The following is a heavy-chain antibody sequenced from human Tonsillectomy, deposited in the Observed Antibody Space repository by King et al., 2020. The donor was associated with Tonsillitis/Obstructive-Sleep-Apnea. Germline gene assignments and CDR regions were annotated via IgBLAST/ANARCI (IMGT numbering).Heavy chain of an antibody. V-gene: IGHV3-30*04. Sequence: QLVQSGGGVVQPGRSLRLSCTASGFTFSSYALHWVRQAPGKGLEWVAVISYDGSNKYYADSVKGRFTISRDNSKNTLYLQVNSLRAEDTAVYYCAREGCSSSSCYYYYYSGMDVWGQGTTVTVSS. D-gene: IGHD2-2*01. CDR3: AREGCSSSSCYYYYYSGMDV. J-gene: IGHJ6*02. CDR1: GFTFSSYA. CDR2: ISYDGSNK.